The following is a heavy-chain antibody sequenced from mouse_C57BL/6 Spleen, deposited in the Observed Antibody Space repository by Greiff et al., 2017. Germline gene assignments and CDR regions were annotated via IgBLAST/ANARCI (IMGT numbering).Heavy chain of an antibody. V-gene: IGHV1-80*01. J-gene: IGHJ3*01. Sequence: QVQLKQSGAELVKPGASVKISCKASGYAFSSYWMNWVKQRPGKGLEWIGQIYPGDGDTNYNGKFKGKATLTADKSSSPAYMQLSSLTSEDSAVYFCARGDYSNPWFAYWGQGTLVTVSA. CDR1: GYAFSSYW. CDR2: IYPGDGDT. CDR3: ARGDYSNPWFAY. D-gene: IGHD2-5*01.